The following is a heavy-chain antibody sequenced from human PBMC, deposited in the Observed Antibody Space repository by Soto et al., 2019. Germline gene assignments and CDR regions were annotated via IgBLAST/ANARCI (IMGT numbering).Heavy chain of an antibody. Sequence: ASVKVSCKASGYTFTGYYMHWVRQAPGQGLEWMGWINPNSGGTNYAQKFQGRVTMTRDTSISTAYMELSRLRSDDTAVYYCARDGEPAAIDYVYVWGQGTTGTVSS. CDR3: ARDGEPAAIDYVYV. V-gene: IGHV1-2*02. CDR2: INPNSGGT. J-gene: IGHJ6*02. D-gene: IGHD2-2*01. CDR1: GYTFTGYY.